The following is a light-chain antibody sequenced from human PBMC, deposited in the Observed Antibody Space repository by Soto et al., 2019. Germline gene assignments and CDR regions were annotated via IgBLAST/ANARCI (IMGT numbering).Light chain of an antibody. CDR1: QSVSSSY. CDR2: GAS. V-gene: IGKV3-20*01. CDR3: QQDGSSRT. J-gene: IGKJ1*01. Sequence: EIVLTQSPGTLSLSPGERATLSCRASQSVSSSYLAWYQQKPGQAPRLLIYGASSRATGIPDRFSGSGSGTDFPPTISKLEPEDVAVYYCQQDGSSRTFGQGTKVEIK.